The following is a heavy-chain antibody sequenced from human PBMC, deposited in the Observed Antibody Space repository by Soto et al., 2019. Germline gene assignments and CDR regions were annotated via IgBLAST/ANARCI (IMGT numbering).Heavy chain of an antibody. CDR1: GVSITGSS. Sequence: SETLSSTSSVSGVSITGSSWSWIRQPPGKTLEWIGYVYHSGTTTYNPSLKSRVSISVDTSKNQFSLRLTSVFAADTAVYYCARDMPYGAGSLAGCDYWGQG. CDR2: VYHSGTT. V-gene: IGHV4-59*01. D-gene: IGHD1-26*01. CDR3: ARDMPYGAGSLAGCDY. J-gene: IGHJ4*02.